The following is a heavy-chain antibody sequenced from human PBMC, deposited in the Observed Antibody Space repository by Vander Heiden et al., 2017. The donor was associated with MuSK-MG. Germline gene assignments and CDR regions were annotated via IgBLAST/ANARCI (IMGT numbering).Heavy chain of an antibody. CDR1: GGSISSYY. D-gene: IGHD3-10*01. J-gene: IGHJ4*02. CDR2: IYYSGST. CDR3: ARWFGPYYFDY. V-gene: IGHV4-59*08. Sequence: QVQLQESGPGLVKPSDTLSLTCTVSGGSISSYYWSSIRQPPGKGLEWIGYIYYSGSTNYNPSLKSRVTISVDTSKNQFSLKLSSVTAADTAVYYCARWFGPYYFDYWGQGTLVTVSS.